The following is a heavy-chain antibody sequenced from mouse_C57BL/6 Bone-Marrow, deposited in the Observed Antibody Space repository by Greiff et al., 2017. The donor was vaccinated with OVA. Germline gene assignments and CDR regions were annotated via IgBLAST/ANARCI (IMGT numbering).Heavy chain of an antibody. CDR3: ARFYGNYVMDY. V-gene: IGHV5-16*01. D-gene: IGHD2-1*01. CDR2: INYDGSST. Sequence: EVQLVESEGGLVQPGSSMKLSCTASGFTFSDYYMAWVRQVPEKGLEWVANINYDGSSTYYLDSLKSRFIISRDNAKNILYLQMSSLKSEDTATYYCARFYGNYVMDYWGQGTSVTVSS. J-gene: IGHJ4*01. CDR1: GFTFSDYY.